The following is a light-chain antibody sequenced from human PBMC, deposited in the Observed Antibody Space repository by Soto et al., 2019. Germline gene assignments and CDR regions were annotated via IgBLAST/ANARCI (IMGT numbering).Light chain of an antibody. CDR1: QSVDSTY. CDR2: ATS. V-gene: IGKV3-20*01. J-gene: IGKJ5*01. CDR3: QQYGGSPIT. Sequence: EIVLTQSPGTLSLSPGERATLSCRASQSVDSTYLAWYQQKPDQSPRLLIYATSTRAAGIPDRFSGSGSGTDFTLTISRLEPDDVAVYLCQQYGGSPITFGQGTRLEI.